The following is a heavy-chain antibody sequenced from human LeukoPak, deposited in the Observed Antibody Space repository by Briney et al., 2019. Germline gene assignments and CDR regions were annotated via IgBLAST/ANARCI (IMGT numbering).Heavy chain of an antibody. V-gene: IGHV3-11*01. CDR1: GFTFSDYY. Sequence: GGSLRLSCAASGFTFSDYYMSWIRQAPGKGLEWVSYTSSSGSTIYYADPVKGRFTISRDNAKNSLYLQMNSLRAEDTAVYYCARDLTYDSSGYPGGFDYWGQGTLVTVSS. J-gene: IGHJ4*02. D-gene: IGHD3-22*01. CDR3: ARDLTYDSSGYPGGFDY. CDR2: TSSSGSTI.